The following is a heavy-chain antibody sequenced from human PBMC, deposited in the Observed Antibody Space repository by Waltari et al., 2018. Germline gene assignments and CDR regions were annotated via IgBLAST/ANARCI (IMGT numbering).Heavy chain of an antibody. D-gene: IGHD5-18*01. J-gene: IGHJ4*02. Sequence: QVQLQESGPGLVKPSETLSLTCTVSGGSISSYYWSWIRQPPGKGLEWIGYIYYSGSTNYNPSLKSRVTISVDTSKTQFSRKRSSVTAADTAVYYCARNTAMAPFAYWGQGTLVTVSS. CDR3: ARNTAMAPFAY. CDR2: IYYSGST. V-gene: IGHV4-59*01. CDR1: GGSISSYY.